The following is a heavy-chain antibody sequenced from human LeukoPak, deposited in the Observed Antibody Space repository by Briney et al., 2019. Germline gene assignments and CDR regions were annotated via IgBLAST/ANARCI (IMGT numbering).Heavy chain of an antibody. D-gene: IGHD3-10*01. CDR2: MNPNGGNT. Sequence: ASVKVSCKASGYTFTSYDINWVRQATGQGLEWMGWMNPNGGNTGYAQKFQGRVTMTRNTSISTAYMELSSLRSEDTAVYYCARGTRYYGSGSYYTYDYWGQGTLVTVSS. J-gene: IGHJ4*02. V-gene: IGHV1-8*01. CDR3: ARGTRYYGSGSYYTYDY. CDR1: GYTFTSYD.